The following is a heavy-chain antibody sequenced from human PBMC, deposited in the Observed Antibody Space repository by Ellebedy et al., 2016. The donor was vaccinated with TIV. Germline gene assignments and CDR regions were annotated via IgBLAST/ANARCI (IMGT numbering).Heavy chain of an antibody. CDR2: IYYSGST. D-gene: IGHD6-13*01. CDR3: ARGSSYSSSWYYFDY. CDR1: GGSISSSSYY. V-gene: IGHV4-39*07. Sequence: SETLSLXCTVSGGSISSSSYYWGWIRQPPGKGLEWIGSIYYSGSTYYNPSLKSRVTISVDTSKNQFSLKLSSVTAADTAVYYCARGSSYSSSWYYFDYWGQGTLVTVSS. J-gene: IGHJ4*02.